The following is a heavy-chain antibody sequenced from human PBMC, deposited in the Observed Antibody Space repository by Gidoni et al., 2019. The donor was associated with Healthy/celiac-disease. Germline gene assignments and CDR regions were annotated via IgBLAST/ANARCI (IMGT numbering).Heavy chain of an antibody. CDR2: ISGSGGST. CDR3: AKLYSSSWYVGY. Sequence: EVQLLESGGGLVQPGGSLRLSCAASGFTFSSYAMSWVRQAPGKGLGWVSAISGSGGSTYYADSVKGRFTISRDNSKNTLYLQMNSLRAEDTAVYYCAKLYSSSWYVGYWGQGTLVTVSS. V-gene: IGHV3-23*01. CDR1: GFTFSSYA. J-gene: IGHJ4*02. D-gene: IGHD6-13*01.